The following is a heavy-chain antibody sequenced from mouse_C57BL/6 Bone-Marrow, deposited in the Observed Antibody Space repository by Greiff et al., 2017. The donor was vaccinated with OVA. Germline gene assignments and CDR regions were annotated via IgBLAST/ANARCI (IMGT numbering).Heavy chain of an antibody. CDR1: GYAFSSYW. Sequence: VQLQQSGAELVKPGASVKISCKASGYAFSSYWMNWVKQRPGKGLEWIGQIYPGDGDTNYNGKFKGKATLTADKSSSTAYIQLSSLTSEDSAVYFCSGRGLLRGYFDVWGTGTTVTVSS. CDR2: IYPGDGDT. D-gene: IGHD1-1*01. CDR3: SGRGLLRGYFDV. J-gene: IGHJ1*03. V-gene: IGHV1-80*01.